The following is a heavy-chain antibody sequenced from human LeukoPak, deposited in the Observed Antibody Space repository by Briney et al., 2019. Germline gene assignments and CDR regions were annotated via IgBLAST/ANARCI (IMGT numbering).Heavy chain of an antibody. CDR2: ISGGGDRT. CDR1: GFTFSSYA. Sequence: GGSLRLSCTASGFTFSSYAMTWVRQAPGKGLEWVSAISGGGDRTYYADSVKGRFTISRDDSKNTLFLQMNSLRAEDTAIYYCAKDSFSQNGIFDALDIWGQGTRVTVSS. V-gene: IGHV3-23*01. D-gene: IGHD1-1*01. CDR3: AKDSFSQNGIFDALDI. J-gene: IGHJ3*02.